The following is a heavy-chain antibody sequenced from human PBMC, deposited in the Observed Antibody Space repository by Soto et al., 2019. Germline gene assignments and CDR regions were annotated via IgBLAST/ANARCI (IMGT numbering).Heavy chain of an antibody. CDR1: GRSISSSTYY. CDR3: ARGAAAGYYYYYGMDV. CDR2: IYYSGST. J-gene: IGHJ6*02. D-gene: IGHD6-13*01. V-gene: IGHV4-39*01. Sequence: SETLSLTCTVSGRSISSSTYYCGWIRQPPGKGLEWIGSIYYSGSTYYNPSLKSRVTISVDTSKNQFSLKLSSVTAADTAVYYCARGAAAGYYYYYGMDVWGQGTTVS.